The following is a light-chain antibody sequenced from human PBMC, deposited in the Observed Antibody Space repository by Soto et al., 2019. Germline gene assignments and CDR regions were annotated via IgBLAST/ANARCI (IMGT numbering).Light chain of an antibody. CDR2: AAS. CDR3: QHRNNWPLT. V-gene: IGKV3-11*01. J-gene: IGKJ4*01. CDR1: QSVSSN. Sequence: EIVFTQSPGTLSLSPGERVTIPCRASQSVSSNLAWYQQKPGQAPRRLIYAASIRDTGIPDRFSASGSGTDFTLTISSLEPEDFAVYYCQHRNNWPLTFGGGTKVDIK.